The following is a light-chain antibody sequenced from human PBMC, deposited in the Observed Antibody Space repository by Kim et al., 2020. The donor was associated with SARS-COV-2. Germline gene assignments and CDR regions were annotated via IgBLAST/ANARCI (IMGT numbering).Light chain of an antibody. CDR2: YDS. Sequence: SYELTRPPPVSVAPGKTARITWGGNNIGSKSVHWYQQKPGQAPVLVIYYDSDRPTGIAERFSGSNSGNTATLTICRVEAGDEADYCCQVWDSSSDQRVFGGGTQLTVL. CDR3: QVWDSSSDQRV. V-gene: IGLV3-21*04. CDR1: NIGSKS. J-gene: IGLJ3*02.